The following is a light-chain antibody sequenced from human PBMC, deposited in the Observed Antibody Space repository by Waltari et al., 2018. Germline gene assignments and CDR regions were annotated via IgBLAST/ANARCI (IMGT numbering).Light chain of an antibody. CDR3: QQSYTTPVFT. CDR2: AES. V-gene: IGKV1-39*01. J-gene: IGKJ2*01. CDR1: QSISGY. Sequence: DIQMTQSPSSLSASVGDRVAITCRASQSISGYLNWYQQKPGKAPKLLIYAESRLQSGVPSRFSGSGSGTDFTLTISSLQPEDFATYYCQQSYTTPVFTFGQGTKLEIK.